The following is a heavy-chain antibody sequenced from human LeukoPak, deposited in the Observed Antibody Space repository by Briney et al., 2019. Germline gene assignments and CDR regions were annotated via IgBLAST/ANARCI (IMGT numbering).Heavy chain of an antibody. CDR3: AQECVDSTGYYYVPNWFDP. CDR2: IKQDGSAK. D-gene: IGHD3-22*01. V-gene: IGHV3-7*01. CDR1: GFTFSNYA. Sequence: GGSLRLSCAASGFTFSNYAMNWVRQAPGKGLEWVANIKQDGSAKYYVDSVKGRFTISRDNAKNSLYLHMNSLRADDTAVYYCAQECVDSTGYYYVPNWFDPWGQGTLVTVSS. J-gene: IGHJ5*02.